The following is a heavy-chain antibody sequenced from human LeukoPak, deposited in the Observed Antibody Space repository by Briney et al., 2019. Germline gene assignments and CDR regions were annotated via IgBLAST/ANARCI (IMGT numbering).Heavy chain of an antibody. D-gene: IGHD3-10*01. Sequence: GASVKVSCKASGYTFTSYDINWVRQATGQGLEWMGWMNPNSGNTGYAQKFQGRVTMTRNTSISTAYMELSSLRSEDTAVYYCARGLSTMVRGPMPPYYFDYWGQGTLVTVSS. V-gene: IGHV1-8*01. J-gene: IGHJ4*02. CDR2: MNPNSGNT. CDR1: GYTFTSYD. CDR3: ARGLSTMVRGPMPPYYFDY.